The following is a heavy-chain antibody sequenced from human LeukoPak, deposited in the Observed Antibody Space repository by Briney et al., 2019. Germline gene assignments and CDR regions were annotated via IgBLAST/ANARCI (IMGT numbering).Heavy chain of an antibody. CDR1: GFTFSDYY. D-gene: IGHD2-8*01. Sequence: GGSLRLSCAASGFTFSDYYMSWIRQAPGKGLEWVSYISSSGSTIYYADSVKGRFTISRDNAKNSLYLQMNSLRAEDTAVYYCARTKYCTNGVCYTNYMDVRGKGTTVTVSS. J-gene: IGHJ6*03. V-gene: IGHV3-11*04. CDR2: ISSSGSTI. CDR3: ARTKYCTNGVCYTNYMDV.